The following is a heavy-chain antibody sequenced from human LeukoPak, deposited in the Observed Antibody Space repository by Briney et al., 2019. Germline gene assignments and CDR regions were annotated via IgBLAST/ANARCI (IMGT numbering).Heavy chain of an antibody. J-gene: IGHJ4*02. D-gene: IGHD6-19*01. CDR3: ARDSSGWPFDY. CDR1: GFSFTNYA. CDR2: IYSGGST. V-gene: IGHV3-66*01. Sequence: QPGGSLRLSCAASGFSFTNYAMSWVRQAPGKGLEWVSVIYSGGSTYYADSVKGRFTISRDNSKNTVYLQMNSLRAEDTAVYYCARDSSGWPFDYWGQGTLVTVSS.